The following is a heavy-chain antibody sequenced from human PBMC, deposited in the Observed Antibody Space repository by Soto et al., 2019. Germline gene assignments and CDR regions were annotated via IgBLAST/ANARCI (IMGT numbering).Heavy chain of an antibody. Sequence: EVQLVESGGDLVQPGGSLRLSWVASGFIVSGSYMSWVRQAPGEGLEWVSVMYPDGSRHYAESVKGRFAISRQNSENTVYLQMNSLRTEDTAVYYCAKDRGNYGDGGLDYWGQGTLVTVSS. D-gene: IGHD4-17*01. CDR2: MYPDGSR. CDR1: GFIVSGSY. CDR3: AKDRGNYGDGGLDY. J-gene: IGHJ4*02. V-gene: IGHV3-53*04.